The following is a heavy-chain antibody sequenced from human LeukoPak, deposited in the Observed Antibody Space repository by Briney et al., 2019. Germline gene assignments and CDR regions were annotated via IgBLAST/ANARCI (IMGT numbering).Heavy chain of an antibody. CDR1: GFTFSSYG. CDR3: AREILRGFDI. V-gene: IGHV3-33*08. J-gene: IGHJ3*02. D-gene: IGHD3-9*01. Sequence: GGSLRLSCAASGFTFSSYGMHWVRQAAGKGLEWVAVIWYDGSNEKYADSVKGRFTISRDNSKDTLYLQMKSLRAEDTAVYYCAREILRGFDIWGQGTMVIVSS. CDR2: IWYDGSNE.